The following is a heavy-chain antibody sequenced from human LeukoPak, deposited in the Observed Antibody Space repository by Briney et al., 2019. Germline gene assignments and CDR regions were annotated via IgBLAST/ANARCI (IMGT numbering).Heavy chain of an antibody. J-gene: IGHJ4*02. V-gene: IGHV3-30*02. Sequence: GGSLRLSCAASAFTFNNYDMHWVRQAPGKGLEWVAFIRYDGSNKYYADFVEGRFTISRDNSKNTLYLLMNSLRAEDTAVYYCAKYSGSYYISDYWGQGTLVTVSS. CDR2: IRYDGSNK. CDR3: AKYSGSYYISDY. D-gene: IGHD3-10*01. CDR1: AFTFNNYD.